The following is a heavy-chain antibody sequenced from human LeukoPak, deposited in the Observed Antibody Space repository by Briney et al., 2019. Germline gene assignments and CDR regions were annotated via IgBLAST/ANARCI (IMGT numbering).Heavy chain of an antibody. CDR1: GGSFSGYY. CDR3: ARDPYCSGGSCYRATGMDA. Sequence: SETLSLTCAVYGGSFSGYYWSWIRQPPGKGLEWIGEINHSGSTNYNPSLKSRVTISVDTSKNQFSLKLSSVTAADTAVYYCARDPYCSGGSCYRATGMDAWGQGTTVTVSS. V-gene: IGHV4-34*01. CDR2: INHSGST. D-gene: IGHD2-15*01. J-gene: IGHJ6*02.